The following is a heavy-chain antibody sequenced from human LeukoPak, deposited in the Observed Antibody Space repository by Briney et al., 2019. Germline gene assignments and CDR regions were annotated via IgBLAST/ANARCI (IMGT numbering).Heavy chain of an antibody. CDR1: GYIFTSYY. CDR2: INPNSGNT. CDR3: ARGGRNYPTYYYYMDV. V-gene: IGHV1-8*01. Sequence: GASVKVSCKASGYIFTSYYINWVRQATGQGLEWMGWINPNSGNTGDAQKFQGRVTMTRNTSISTAYMELSSLRSEDTAVYYCARGGRNYPTYYYYMDVWGKGTTVTVSS. D-gene: IGHD4-11*01. J-gene: IGHJ6*03.